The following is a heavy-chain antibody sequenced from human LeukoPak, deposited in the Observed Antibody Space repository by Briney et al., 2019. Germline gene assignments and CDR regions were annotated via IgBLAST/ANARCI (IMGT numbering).Heavy chain of an antibody. CDR1: GFTFSGYW. D-gene: IGHD4-17*01. J-gene: IGHJ4*02. V-gene: IGHV3-7*03. CDR2: VSPDGDNK. CDR3: AKDGISTVTYDY. Sequence: GGSLRLSCAASGFTFSGYWMTWVRQAPGKGLEWVANVSPDGDNKRYVESVKGRFTISRDNAKNSFYLRMNSLRAEDTAVYYCAKDGISTVTYDYWGQGTLVTVSS.